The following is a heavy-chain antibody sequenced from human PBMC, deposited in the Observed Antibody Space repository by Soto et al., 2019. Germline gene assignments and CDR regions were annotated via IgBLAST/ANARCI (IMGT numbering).Heavy chain of an antibody. J-gene: IGHJ3*02. CDR1: GGSISSGGYS. Sequence: QLQLQESGSGLVKPSQTLSLTCAVSGGSISSGGYSWSWIRQPPGKGLEWIGYIYHSGSTYYNPSLKSRVTISVDRSKNQFSLKLSSVTAADTAVYYCARGGNYYGPMSAFDIWGQGTMVTVSS. V-gene: IGHV4-30-2*01. CDR3: ARGGNYYGPMSAFDI. CDR2: IYHSGST. D-gene: IGHD3-10*01.